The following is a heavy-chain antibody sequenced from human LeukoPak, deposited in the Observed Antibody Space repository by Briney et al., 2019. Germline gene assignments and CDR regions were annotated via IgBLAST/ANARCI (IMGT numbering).Heavy chain of an antibody. D-gene: IGHD3-10*01. J-gene: IGHJ4*02. Sequence: GGSLRLSCAASGFTFSNYAMNWVRQAPGKGLEWVSGLSAGGGSTYYADSVKGRVIISRDNTENTLYLEMNSLRVEDTAVYYCAKTGRETSRGSGSFDYWGQGTLVTVSS. CDR3: AKTGRETSRGSGSFDY. CDR2: LSAGGGST. CDR1: GFTFSNYA. V-gene: IGHV3-23*01.